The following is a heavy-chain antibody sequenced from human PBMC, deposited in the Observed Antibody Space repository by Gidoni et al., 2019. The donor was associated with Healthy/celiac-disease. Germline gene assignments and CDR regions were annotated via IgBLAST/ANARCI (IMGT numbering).Heavy chain of an antibody. V-gene: IGHV4-59*01. J-gene: IGHJ3*02. CDR3: AVGYHFDSGGALGAFDI. Sequence: QVQLQESGPGLVKPSATLSLTCTVPGGSTSNYYWSWIRQPPGKGLEWIGYIYYRGSTNYNPSLKSRVTISVDTSKKQFALKLSSVTAADTAVYYCAVGYHFDSGGALGAFDIWGQGIMVTVSS. CDR2: IYYRGST. CDR1: GGSTSNYY. D-gene: IGHD3-22*01.